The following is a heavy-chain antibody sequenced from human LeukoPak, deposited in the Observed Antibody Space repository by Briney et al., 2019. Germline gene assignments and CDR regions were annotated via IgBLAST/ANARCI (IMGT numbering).Heavy chain of an antibody. D-gene: IGHD6-6*01. Sequence: PGGSLRLSCTASGFTFSNYAMSWVRQAPGKGLEWVSTISDSGGTTYYVDSVKGRFTISRDNSKNTLYLQMNSLRAEDTAVYYCAKSLERAAIAARPDYWGQGTLVTVSS. J-gene: IGHJ4*02. CDR2: ISDSGGTT. CDR1: GFTFSNYA. CDR3: AKSLERAAIAARPDY. V-gene: IGHV3-23*01.